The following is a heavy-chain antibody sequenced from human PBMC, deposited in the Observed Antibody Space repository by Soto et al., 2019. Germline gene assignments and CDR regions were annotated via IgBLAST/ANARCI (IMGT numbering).Heavy chain of an antibody. Sequence: PGGSLRLSCAASGFTFSSYWMHWVRQAPGKGLVWVSRINSDGSSTSYADSVKGRFTISRDNAKNTLYLQMNSLRAEDTAVYYCARDQGYDFWSGYLPKPPYYYYGMDVWGQGTTVTVSS. CDR2: INSDGSST. CDR1: GFTFSSYW. CDR3: ARDQGYDFWSGYLPKPPYYYYGMDV. J-gene: IGHJ6*02. V-gene: IGHV3-74*01. D-gene: IGHD3-3*01.